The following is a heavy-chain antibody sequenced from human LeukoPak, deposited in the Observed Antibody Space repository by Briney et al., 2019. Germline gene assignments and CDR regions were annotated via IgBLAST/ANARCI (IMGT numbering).Heavy chain of an antibody. CDR3: ARDIPPQYSGYDDAFDI. CDR2: IKQDGSEK. D-gene: IGHD5-12*01. Sequence: GGSLRLSCAASGFTFSSYWMSRVRQAPGKGLEWVANIKQDGSEKYYVDSVKGRFTISRDNAKNSLYLQMNSLRAEDTAVYYCARDIPPQYSGYDDAFDIWGQGTMVTVSS. V-gene: IGHV3-7*03. CDR1: GFTFSSYW. J-gene: IGHJ3*02.